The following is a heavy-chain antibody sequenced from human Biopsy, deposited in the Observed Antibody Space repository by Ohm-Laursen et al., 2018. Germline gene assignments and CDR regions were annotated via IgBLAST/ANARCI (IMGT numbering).Heavy chain of an antibody. J-gene: IGHJ3*01. CDR1: GGSIINNY. CDR3: ARDWGGMVTILDAFDL. V-gene: IGHV4-59*01. Sequence: SETLSLTCTVSGGSIINNYWSWIRQPPGKGLEWIGYIYFTGSTNYNPSLKSRVTISVDTSKNQFSLRLSSVAAADTAVYYCARDWGGMVTILDAFDLWGQGTMVTASP. CDR2: IYFTGST. D-gene: IGHD5-24*01.